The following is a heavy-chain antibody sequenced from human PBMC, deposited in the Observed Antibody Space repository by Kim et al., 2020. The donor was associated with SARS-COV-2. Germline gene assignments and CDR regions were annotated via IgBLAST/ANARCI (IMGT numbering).Heavy chain of an antibody. D-gene: IGHD2-15*01. J-gene: IGHJ2*01. CDR1: GSTFSSYA. Sequence: GGSLRLSCAASGSTFSSYAMSWVRQAPGKGLEWVSTISGSGGTTYYADSVKGRFTISRYNSKSTLYLQMNSLRAEDTAVYYCAHYYCSGGTCYRYFDLWGRGTLVTVSS. CDR2: ISGSGGTT. CDR3: AHYYCSGGTCYRYFDL. V-gene: IGHV3-23*01.